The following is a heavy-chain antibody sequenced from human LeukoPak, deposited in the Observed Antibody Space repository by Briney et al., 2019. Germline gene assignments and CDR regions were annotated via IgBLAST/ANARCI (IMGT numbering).Heavy chain of an antibody. CDR3: ARTNYYDSSGYYPW. J-gene: IGHJ4*02. Sequence: GGSLRLSCAASGFTFSSYWMHWVRQAPGKGLVWVSRINSDGSSTSYADSVKGRFTISRDNAKNTLYLQMDSLRAEDTAVYYCARTNYYDSSGYYPWWGQGTLVTVSS. CDR2: INSDGSST. V-gene: IGHV3-74*01. CDR1: GFTFSSYW. D-gene: IGHD3-22*01.